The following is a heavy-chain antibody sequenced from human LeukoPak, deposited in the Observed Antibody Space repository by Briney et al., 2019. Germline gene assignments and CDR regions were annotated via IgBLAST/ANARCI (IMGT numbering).Heavy chain of an antibody. V-gene: IGHV4-34*01. D-gene: IGHD3-10*01. CDR1: GGSFSGYY. CDR2: INHSGST. J-gene: IGHJ4*02. Sequence: SETLSLTCAVYGGSFSGYYWSWIRQPPGKGREWIGEINHSGSTNYNPSLKSRVTISVDTSKNQFSLKLSSVTAADTAVYYCARGYGSGADWGQGTLVTVSS. CDR3: ARGYGSGAD.